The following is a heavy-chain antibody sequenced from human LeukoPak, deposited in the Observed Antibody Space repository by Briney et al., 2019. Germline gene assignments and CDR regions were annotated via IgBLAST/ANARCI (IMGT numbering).Heavy chain of an antibody. D-gene: IGHD2-15*01. CDR2: IYSGGST. CDR3: ARVGYTDTWYSSPPFDY. V-gene: IGHV3-66*01. CDR1: GFTVSSNY. Sequence: GGSLRLSCAVSGFTVSSNYMSWVRQAPGKGLEWVSIIYSGGSTYYADSVKGRFTISRDNSKNILYLQMNSLRAEDTALYYCARVGYTDTWYSSPPFDYWGQGTLVTVSS. J-gene: IGHJ4*02.